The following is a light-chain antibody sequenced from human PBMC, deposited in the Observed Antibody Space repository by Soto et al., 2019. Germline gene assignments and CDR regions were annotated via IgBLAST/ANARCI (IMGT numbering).Light chain of an antibody. J-gene: IGKJ2*01. V-gene: IGKV4-1*01. CDR3: AQYYNPPYT. CDR2: WAS. CDR1: QSVLFSSNNKNY. Sequence: DIVLTQSPDSLAVSLGERATINCKSSQSVLFSSNNKNYLTWYQQKPGQPPRLLIYWASIRESVVPDRFSGSGSGTAFTLTISSLQAEDVAVYYCAQYYNPPYTFGQGTKLEIK.